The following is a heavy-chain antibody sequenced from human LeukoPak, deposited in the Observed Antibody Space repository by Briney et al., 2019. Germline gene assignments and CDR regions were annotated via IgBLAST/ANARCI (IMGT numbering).Heavy chain of an antibody. Sequence: GSLRLSCAASGLTVSSNFMTWVRQAPGKGLEWVSVIYSGGSTYYADSVKARFTISRDNSKNRLYLQMNSLRAEDTAVYYCARGYYDLDYWGQGTLVTVSS. J-gene: IGHJ4*02. CDR1: GLTVSSNF. CDR2: IYSGGST. D-gene: IGHD3-22*01. CDR3: ARGYYDLDY. V-gene: IGHV3-66*01.